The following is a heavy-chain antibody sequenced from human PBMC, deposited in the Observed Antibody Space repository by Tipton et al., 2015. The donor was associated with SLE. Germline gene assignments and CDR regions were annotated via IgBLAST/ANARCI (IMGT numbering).Heavy chain of an antibody. J-gene: IGHJ4*02. CDR2: IYYSGST. CDR1: GGSISSYY. CDR3: ARGYCSSTSCFYYFDY. Sequence: TLSLTCTVSGGSISSYYWSWIRQPPGKGLEWIGYIYYSGSTNYNPSLKSRVTISVDTSKNQFSLKLSSVTAADTAVYYCARGYCSSTSCFYYFDYWGQGTLVTVSS. D-gene: IGHD2-2*01. V-gene: IGHV4-59*01.